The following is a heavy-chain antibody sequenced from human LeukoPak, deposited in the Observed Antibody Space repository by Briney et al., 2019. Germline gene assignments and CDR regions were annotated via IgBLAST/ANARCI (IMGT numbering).Heavy chain of an antibody. CDR3: VRDVELSA. V-gene: IGHV3-23*01. CDR1: GFNFRHAA. Sequence: AGGSLRLSCAVSGFNFRHAAMTWVRQVPGKALEWVGLISFSGDNADYADSVKGRFTISRDNSNDSLSLHMNSLRVEDTAMYYCVRDVELSAWGLGTMVTVSS. CDR2: ISFSGDNA. J-gene: IGHJ3*01. D-gene: IGHD3-16*02.